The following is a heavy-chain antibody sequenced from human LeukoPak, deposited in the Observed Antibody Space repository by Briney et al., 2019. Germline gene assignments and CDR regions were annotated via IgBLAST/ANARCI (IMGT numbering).Heavy chain of an antibody. J-gene: IGHJ4*02. CDR1: GYTFTSNY. V-gene: IGHV1-46*01. CDR3: ARDQEGFDY. Sequence: ASVKVSCKASGYTFTSNYIHWVRQAPGQGLGWMGMIYPRDGSTSYAQKFQGRVSVTRDTSTSTVHMELSGLRSEDTAVYYCARDQEGFDYWGQGTLVTVSS. CDR2: IYPRDGST.